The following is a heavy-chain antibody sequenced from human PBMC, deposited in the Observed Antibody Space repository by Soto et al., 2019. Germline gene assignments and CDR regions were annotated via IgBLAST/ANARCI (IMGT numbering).Heavy chain of an antibody. V-gene: IGHV1-3*01. D-gene: IGHD1-1*01. CDR3: ARQKTTDYYGLDL. CDR2: LNVDNGNT. J-gene: IGHJ6*02. CDR1: GYTFTNYN. Sequence: ASVKVSCKASGYTFTNYNIHWVRQAPGQRLEWIGWLNVDNGNTEYSQKFQGRVTFTTDTSASTAFMELSSLRSEDTAVYYCARQKTTDYYGLDLCGQGTTVTVYS.